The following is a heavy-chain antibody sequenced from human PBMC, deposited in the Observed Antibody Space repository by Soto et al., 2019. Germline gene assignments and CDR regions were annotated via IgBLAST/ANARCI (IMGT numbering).Heavy chain of an antibody. CDR3: ARDNQAYYGILTGYEPFDY. Sequence: EVQLVESGGGLVQPGGSLRLSCAASGFTFSSYSMNWVRQAPGKGLEWVSYISSSSSTIYYADSVKGRFTISRDNAKNSLYLQMNSLRAEDTAVYYCARDNQAYYGILTGYEPFDYWGQGTLVTVSS. J-gene: IGHJ4*02. CDR1: GFTFSSYS. V-gene: IGHV3-48*01. CDR2: ISSSSSTI. D-gene: IGHD3-9*01.